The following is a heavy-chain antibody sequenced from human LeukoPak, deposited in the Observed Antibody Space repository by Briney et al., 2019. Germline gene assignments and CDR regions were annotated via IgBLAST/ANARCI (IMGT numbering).Heavy chain of an antibody. Sequence: PSETLSLTCAVSGGSISSSHWWSWVRQPPGKGLEWIAQIYHGGNTSYNPSLKSRVTIAVDKSKSQFSLKLSSVTAADTGVYYCARVDAGLGGGGHWFDPWGQGTLVTVSS. J-gene: IGHJ5*02. CDR1: GGSISSSHW. CDR2: IYHGGNT. D-gene: IGHD3-16*01. V-gene: IGHV4-4*02. CDR3: ARVDAGLGGGGHWFDP.